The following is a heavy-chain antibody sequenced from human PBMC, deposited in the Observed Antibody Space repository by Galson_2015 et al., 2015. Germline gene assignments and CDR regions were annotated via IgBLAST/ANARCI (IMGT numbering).Heavy chain of an antibody. Sequence: ETLSLTCTVSGGSISSSSYYWGWIRQPPGKGLEWIGSIYYSGSTYYNPSLKSRVTISVDTSKNQFSLKLSSVTAADTAVYYCARHVTIFGVVISYTFDYWGQGTLVTVSS. V-gene: IGHV4-39*01. CDR2: IYYSGST. CDR1: GGSISSSSYY. CDR3: ARHVTIFGVVISYTFDY. D-gene: IGHD3-3*01. J-gene: IGHJ4*02.